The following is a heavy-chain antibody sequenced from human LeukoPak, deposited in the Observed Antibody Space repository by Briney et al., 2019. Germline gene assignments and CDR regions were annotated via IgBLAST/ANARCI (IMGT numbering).Heavy chain of an antibody. J-gene: IGHJ4*02. Sequence: LRXSCAASGXTXSSYEMNWVRQAPGKGLEGVSYISSSGSTIYYADSVKGRFTISRDNAKNSLYLQMNSLRAEDTAVYYCARDTEIAAAANWGQGTLVTVSS. CDR1: GXTXSSYE. D-gene: IGHD6-13*01. CDR3: ARDTEIAAAAN. V-gene: IGHV3-48*03. CDR2: ISSSGSTI.